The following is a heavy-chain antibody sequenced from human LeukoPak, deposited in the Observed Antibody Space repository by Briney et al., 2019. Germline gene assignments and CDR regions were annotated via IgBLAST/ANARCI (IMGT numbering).Heavy chain of an antibody. CDR3: ARAVFGVVIIPRNNWFDP. D-gene: IGHD3-3*01. V-gene: IGHV4-34*01. CDR2: INHSGST. CDR1: GGSFSGYY. Sequence: PSETLSLTCAVYGGSFSGYYWSRIRQPPGKGLEWIGEINHSGSTNYNPSLKSRVTISVDTSKNQFSLKLSSVTAADTAVYYCARAVFGVVIIPRNNWFDPWGQGTLVTVSS. J-gene: IGHJ5*02.